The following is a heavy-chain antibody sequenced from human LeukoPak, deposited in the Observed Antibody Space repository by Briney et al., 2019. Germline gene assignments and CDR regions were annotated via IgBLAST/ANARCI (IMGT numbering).Heavy chain of an antibody. V-gene: IGHV3-23*01. D-gene: IGHD3-22*01. CDR3: AKDGRATMILLYNWFDP. Sequence: GRSLRLSCAASGFTFSSYGMHWVRQAPGKGLEWVSAISGSGGSTYYADSVKGRFTISRDNSKNTLYLQMNSLRAEDTAVYYCAKDGRATMILLYNWFDPWGQGTLVTVSS. J-gene: IGHJ5*02. CDR2: ISGSGGST. CDR1: GFTFSSYG.